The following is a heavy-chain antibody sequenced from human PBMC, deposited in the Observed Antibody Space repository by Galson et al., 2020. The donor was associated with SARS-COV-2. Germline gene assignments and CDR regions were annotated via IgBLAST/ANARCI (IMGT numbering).Heavy chain of an antibody. CDR3: AKANSHKTGDNYYYYMDV. V-gene: IGHV3-30*18. D-gene: IGHD7-27*01. J-gene: IGHJ6*03. CDR1: GFTFSSYG. Sequence: GGSLRLSCAASGFTFSSYGMHWVRQAPGKGLEWVAVISYDGSNKYYADSVKGRLTISRDNSKNTLYLQMNSLRAEDTAVYYCAKANSHKTGDNYYYYMDVWGKGTTVTVSS. CDR2: ISYDGSNK.